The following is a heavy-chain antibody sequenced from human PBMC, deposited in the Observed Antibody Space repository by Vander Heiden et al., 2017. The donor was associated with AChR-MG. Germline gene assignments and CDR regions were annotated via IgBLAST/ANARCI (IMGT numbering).Heavy chain of an antibody. J-gene: IGHJ4*02. Sequence: EVQLVESGGGLVKPGGSLRLSCAASGFTFSSYSMTWVRQAPGKGLEWVSSISSSSSYIYYADSVKGRFTISRDNAKNSLYLQMNSLRAEDTAVYYCARDQMSGDYGGGFDYWGQGTLVTVSS. CDR3: ARDQMSGDYGGGFDY. CDR1: GFTFSSYS. V-gene: IGHV3-21*01. CDR2: ISSSSSYI. D-gene: IGHD4-17*01.